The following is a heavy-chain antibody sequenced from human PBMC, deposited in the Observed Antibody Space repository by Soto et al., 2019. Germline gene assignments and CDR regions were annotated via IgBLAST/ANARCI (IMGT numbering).Heavy chain of an antibody. CDR2: IWYDGSNK. Sequence: QVQLVESGGGVVQPGRSLRLSCAASGFTFSSYGMHWVRQAPGKGLEWVAVIWYDGSNKYYADSVKGRFTISRDNSKNTLYLQMSSLRAEDTAVYYCARDILTGDANFDYWGQGTLVTVSS. CDR1: GFTFSSYG. V-gene: IGHV3-33*01. D-gene: IGHD3-9*01. J-gene: IGHJ4*02. CDR3: ARDILTGDANFDY.